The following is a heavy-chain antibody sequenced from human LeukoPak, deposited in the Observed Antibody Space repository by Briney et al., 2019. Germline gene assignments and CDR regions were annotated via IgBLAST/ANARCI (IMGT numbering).Heavy chain of an antibody. CDR3: ARGVKGSYDYFDY. D-gene: IGHD1-26*01. CDR2: ISSSGSTI. J-gene: IGHJ4*02. Sequence: PGGSLRLSCAASGFTFSSYEMNWVRQAPGKGLEWVSYISSSGSTIYYADSVKGRFTISRDNAKNSLYLQMNSPRAEDTAVYYCARGVKGSYDYFDYWGQGTLVTVSS. CDR1: GFTFSSYE. V-gene: IGHV3-48*03.